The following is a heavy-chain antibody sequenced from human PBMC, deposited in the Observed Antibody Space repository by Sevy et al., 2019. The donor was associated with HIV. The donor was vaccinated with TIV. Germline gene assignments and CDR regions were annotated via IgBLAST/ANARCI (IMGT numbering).Heavy chain of an antibody. CDR2: VSQSGSA. CDR1: GVSFSDYY. V-gene: IGHV4-34*01. J-gene: IGHJ4*02. Sequence: SETLSLTCAVSGVSFSDYYWAWIRQPPGKGLEWIGEVSQSGSANYNPSLRSQVIMSLDTSNNHYSLRLTSVTAADTAVYYCARGPLFSPEYCSGGTCPTIDYWSQGTLVTVSS. D-gene: IGHD2-15*01. CDR3: ARGPLFSPEYCSGGTCPTIDY.